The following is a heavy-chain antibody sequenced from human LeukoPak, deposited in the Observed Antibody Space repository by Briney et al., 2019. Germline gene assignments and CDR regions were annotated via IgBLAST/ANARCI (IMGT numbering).Heavy chain of an antibody. J-gene: IGHJ4*02. CDR2: SNEDGSTT. CDR3: AKYDYGGNPNEYYFDY. CDR1: GFTFSSNW. V-gene: IGHV3-74*01. D-gene: IGHD4-23*01. Sequence: QTGGSLRLSCAASGFTFSSNWMHWVRQAPGKGLVWVSRSNEDGSTTNYADSVKGRFTISRDNSKNTLDLQMNSLRAQDTAVYYCAKYDYGGNPNEYYFDYWGQGTLVTVSS.